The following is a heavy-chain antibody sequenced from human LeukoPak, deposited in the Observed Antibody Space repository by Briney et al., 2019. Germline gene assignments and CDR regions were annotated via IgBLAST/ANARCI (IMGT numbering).Heavy chain of an antibody. Sequence: GGSLRLSCAASGFTFLSYSMYWVRQAPGKGLEWVASISSDGINKYYADSVRGRFTISRDNSKNTLYLQMNGLRLEDTAVYYCARDVIPGYCSGSTCYRYGGNFDYWGQGTLVTASS. CDR3: ARDVIPGYCSGSTCYRYGGNFDY. V-gene: IGHV3-30-3*01. CDR2: ISSDGINK. J-gene: IGHJ4*02. CDR1: GFTFLSYS. D-gene: IGHD2-15*01.